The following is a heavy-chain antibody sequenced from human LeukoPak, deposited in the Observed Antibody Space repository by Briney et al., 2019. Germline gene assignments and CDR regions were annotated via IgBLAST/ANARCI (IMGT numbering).Heavy chain of an antibody. CDR3: ARGPRPTLGYCSSTSCPRGMDV. Sequence: QPGGSLRVSCAASGFTFISYGMHWVRQAPGKGLEWVAVIWYDGSNKYYADSVKGRFTISRDNSKTTLYLQMNSLRAEDTAVYYCARGPRPTLGYCSSTSCPRGMDVWGQGTTVTVSS. J-gene: IGHJ6*02. D-gene: IGHD2-2*01. CDR2: IWYDGSNK. CDR1: GFTFISYG. V-gene: IGHV3-33*01.